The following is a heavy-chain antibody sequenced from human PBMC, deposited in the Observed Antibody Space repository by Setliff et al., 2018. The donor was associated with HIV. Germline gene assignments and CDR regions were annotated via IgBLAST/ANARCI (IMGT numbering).Heavy chain of an antibody. Sequence: TGGSLRLSCVASGFTFNYVWMTWVRQAPGKGPEWVGRIKSEADGGTTDYAAPVKGRFTISRDDSKDTLYLQMSSLKTEDTAVYYCTKDVPLTGGGALHIWGQGTMVTVSS. CDR1: GFTFNYVW. CDR3: TKDVPLTGGGALHI. CDR2: IKSEADGGTT. V-gene: IGHV3-15*01. D-gene: IGHD3-10*01. J-gene: IGHJ3*02.